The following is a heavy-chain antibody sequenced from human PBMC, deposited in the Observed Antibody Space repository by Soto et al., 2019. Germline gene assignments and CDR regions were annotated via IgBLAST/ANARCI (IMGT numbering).Heavy chain of an antibody. CDR2: TYYRSKWYN. CDR1: ADSVSSNSAA. D-gene: IGHD6-19*01. CDR3: ARVGFSSGLNWFDP. Sequence: SQTLSLTCAISADSVSSNSAAWNWIRQSPSRGLEWLGRTYYRSKWYNDYTVSVKSRITINPDTSKNQFSLQLNSVTPEDTAVYYCARVGFSSGLNWFDPWGQGTLVTVSS. J-gene: IGHJ5*02. V-gene: IGHV6-1*01.